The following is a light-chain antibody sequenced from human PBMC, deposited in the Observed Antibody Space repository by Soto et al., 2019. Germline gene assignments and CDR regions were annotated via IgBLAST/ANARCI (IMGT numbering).Light chain of an antibody. CDR1: SSDVGGYNY. CDR2: EVS. J-gene: IGLJ3*02. Sequence: QSALTQPASVSGSPGQSITISCTGTSSDVGGYNYVSWYQQHPGKAPKLMIYEVSNRPSGVSNRFSGSKSGNTAYLTISGLQAEDEADYYCSSYTTSSTLVICGGTKLTVL. V-gene: IGLV2-14*01. CDR3: SSYTTSSTLV.